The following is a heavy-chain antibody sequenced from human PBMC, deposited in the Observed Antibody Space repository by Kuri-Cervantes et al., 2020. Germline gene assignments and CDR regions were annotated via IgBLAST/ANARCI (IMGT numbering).Heavy chain of an antibody. CDR3: ARVSVGLLWFGEDVSWFDP. V-gene: IGHV4-31*01. D-gene: IGHD3-10*01. CDR2: IYYSGST. J-gene: IGHJ5*02. Sequence: LRLSCTVAGGSISSGGYYWSWIRQHPGKGLEWIGYIYYSGSTYYNPSLKSQVTISVDTSKNQFSLKLSSVTAAATAVYYCARVSVGLLWFGEDVSWFDPWGQGTLVTVSS. CDR1: GGSISSGGYY.